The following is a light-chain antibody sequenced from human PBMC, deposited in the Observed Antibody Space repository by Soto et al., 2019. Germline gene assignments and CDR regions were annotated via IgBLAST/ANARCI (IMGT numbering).Light chain of an antibody. CDR2: ASS. J-gene: IGKJ3*01. Sequence: DIQMTQSPPSLSASVGDRVTITCRASQDIGNFVAWYQQKPGKAPKLLIYASSTLQSGVPSRFSGSGSGTDFTLTINSLQPEDVATYSCQKYSSVPVFGPGTKVEIK. CDR3: QKYSSVPV. V-gene: IGKV1-27*01. CDR1: QDIGNF.